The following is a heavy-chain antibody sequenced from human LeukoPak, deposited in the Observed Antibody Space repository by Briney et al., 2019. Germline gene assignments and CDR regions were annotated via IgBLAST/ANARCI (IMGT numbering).Heavy chain of an antibody. CDR3: ATSSGSAVFPFDY. CDR2: INPNSGGT. CDR1: GYTFTSYY. J-gene: IGHJ4*02. Sequence: ASVKVSCKTSGYTFTSYYMHWVRQAPGQGLQWLGWINPNSGGTILPQQFRGRLTLTRDMSVSIAFLDLSGLTSDDSAVYYCATSSGSAVFPFDYWGQGTLVIVSS. V-gene: IGHV1-2*02. D-gene: IGHD6-25*01.